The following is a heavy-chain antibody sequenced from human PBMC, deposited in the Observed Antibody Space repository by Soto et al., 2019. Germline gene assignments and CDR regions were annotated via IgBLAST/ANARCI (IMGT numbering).Heavy chain of an antibody. J-gene: IGHJ4*02. D-gene: IGHD3-16*02. V-gene: IGHV1-18*01. CDR1: GYTFTSYG. CDR2: ISAYNGNT. Sequence: ASVKVSCKASGYTFTSYGIGWVRQAPGQGLEWMGWISAYNGNTNYAQKLQGRVTMTTDTSTSTAYMELRSLRSDDTAVYYCVAIMITFGGVIVRDYWGQGTLVTVSS. CDR3: VAIMITFGGVIVRDY.